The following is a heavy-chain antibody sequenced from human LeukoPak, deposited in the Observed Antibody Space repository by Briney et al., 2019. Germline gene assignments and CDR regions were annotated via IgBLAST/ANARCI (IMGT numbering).Heavy chain of an antibody. D-gene: IGHD4-23*01. V-gene: IGHV1-69*04. CDR1: GCILSSYP. CDR3: ARDRTVVTPLDY. J-gene: IGHJ4*02. Sequence: GSSLKVSCKASGCILSSYPISSVREAPGRGLEWMGRIIAILDITNYAQKFQARVTITADKSTSTAYRELSSLRSEETAVYYCARDRTVVTPLDYWGQGTLVTVSS. CDR2: IIAILDIT.